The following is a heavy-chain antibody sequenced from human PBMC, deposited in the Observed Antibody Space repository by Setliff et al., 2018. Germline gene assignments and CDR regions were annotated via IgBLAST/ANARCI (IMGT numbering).Heavy chain of an antibody. CDR3: ARERYFDWFFED. D-gene: IGHD3-9*01. Sequence: PSETLSLTCGVSGVSVSDYYWSWIRQPAGRGLEYIGRIYTSGATNYSPSVRGRVTISVDHLKNQVSLKLGSVTAADTAVYYCARERYFDWFFEDWGHGTLVTVSS. V-gene: IGHV4-4*07. J-gene: IGHJ4*01. CDR2: IYTSGAT. CDR1: GVSVSDYY.